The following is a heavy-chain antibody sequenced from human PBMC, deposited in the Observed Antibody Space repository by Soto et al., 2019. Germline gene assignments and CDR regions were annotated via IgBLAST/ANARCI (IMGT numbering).Heavy chain of an antibody. CDR2: IYYSGST. Sequence: PSETLSLTCTVSGGSISSGDYYWSWIRQPPGKGLEWIGYIYYSGSTYYNPSLKSRVTISVDTSKSQFSLKLSSVTAADTAVYYCARDSNGDNWFDPWGQGTLVTVSS. CDR3: ARDSNGDNWFDP. V-gene: IGHV4-30-4*01. CDR1: GGSISSGDYY. J-gene: IGHJ5*02.